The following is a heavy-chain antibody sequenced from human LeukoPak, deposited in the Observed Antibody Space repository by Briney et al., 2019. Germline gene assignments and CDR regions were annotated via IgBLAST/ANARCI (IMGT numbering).Heavy chain of an antibody. CDR2: ISSNGGST. Sequence: PGGSLRLSCAASGFTFSSYAMHWVRQAPGKGLEYVSAISSNGGSTYYANSVKGRFTISRDNSKNTLYLQMGSLRAEDMAVYYCARANSYGYDYWGQGTLVTVSS. CDR1: GFTFSSYA. J-gene: IGHJ4*02. D-gene: IGHD5-18*01. V-gene: IGHV3-64*01. CDR3: ARANSYGYDY.